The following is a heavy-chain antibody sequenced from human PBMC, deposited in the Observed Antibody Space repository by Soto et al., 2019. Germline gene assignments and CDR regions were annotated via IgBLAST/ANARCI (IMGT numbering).Heavy chain of an antibody. V-gene: IGHV3-64D*06. Sequence: GGSLRLSCSASGFTFSSYAMHWVRQAPGKGLEYVSAISSNGGSTYYADSVKGRFTISRDNSKNTLYPQMSSLRAEDTAVYYCVKDIGRYYYDSSGRGHWFDPWGQGTLVTVSS. CDR3: VKDIGRYYYDSSGRGHWFDP. J-gene: IGHJ5*02. CDR2: ISSNGGST. D-gene: IGHD3-22*01. CDR1: GFTFSSYA.